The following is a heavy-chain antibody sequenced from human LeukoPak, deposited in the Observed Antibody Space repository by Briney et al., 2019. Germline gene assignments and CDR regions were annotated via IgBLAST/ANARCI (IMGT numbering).Heavy chain of an antibody. CDR1: GFTFSSYG. CDR3: AKGGRRQPRYDSSGYYPFDY. CDR2: IRYDGSNK. D-gene: IGHD3-22*01. V-gene: IGHV3-30*02. J-gene: IGHJ4*02. Sequence: GGSLRLSCAASGFTFSSYGMHWVRQAPGKGLEWVAFIRYDGSNKYYADSVKGRFTISRDNSKNTLYLQMNSLRAEDTAVYYCAKGGRRQPRYDSSGYYPFDYWGQGTLVTVSS.